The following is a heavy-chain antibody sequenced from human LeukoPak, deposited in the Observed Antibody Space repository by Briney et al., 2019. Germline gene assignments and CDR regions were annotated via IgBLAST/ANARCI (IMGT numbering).Heavy chain of an antibody. CDR3: AKGWFDP. CDR2: ISYSGNTI. J-gene: IGHJ5*02. V-gene: IGHV3-48*03. CDR1: GFTFSSYD. Sequence: GGSLRLSCEASGFTFSSYDMSWVRQAPGKGLEWVSSISYSGNTIYYADSVKGRFTISRDNAKNSLYLQMNSLRAEDTAVYYCAKGWFDPWGQGTLVTVSS.